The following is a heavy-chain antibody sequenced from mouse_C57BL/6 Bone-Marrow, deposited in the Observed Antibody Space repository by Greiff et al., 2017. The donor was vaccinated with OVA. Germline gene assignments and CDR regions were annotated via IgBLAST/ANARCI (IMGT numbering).Heavy chain of an antibody. CDR3: ARGDYYGSSYYFDD. J-gene: IGHJ2*01. V-gene: IGHV1-81*01. CDR2: IYPRSGNT. Sequence: QVQLQQSGAELARPGASVTLSCKASGYTFTSYGISWVKQRTGQGLEWIGEIYPRSGNTYYNEQFKGKATLTADKSSSTAYMELRSLTSEDSAVYFCARGDYYGSSYYFDDWGQGTTLTVSS. CDR1: GYTFTSYG. D-gene: IGHD1-1*01.